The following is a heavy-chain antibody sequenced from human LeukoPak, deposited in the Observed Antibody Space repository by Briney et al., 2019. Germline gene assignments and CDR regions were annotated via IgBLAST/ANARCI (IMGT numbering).Heavy chain of an antibody. V-gene: IGHV4-4*07. D-gene: IGHD1-26*01. CDR3: ARELNGSYSDC. Sequence: SETLSLTCSVSGGPVSNYYWTWIRQPAGKGLEWIGHIYYSRTTNYNPSLKGRVTMSVDTSRNQFSLKLTSVTAADTAVYYYARELNGSYSDCWGQGTLVTVSS. CDR1: GGPVSNYY. CDR2: IYYSRTT. J-gene: IGHJ4*02.